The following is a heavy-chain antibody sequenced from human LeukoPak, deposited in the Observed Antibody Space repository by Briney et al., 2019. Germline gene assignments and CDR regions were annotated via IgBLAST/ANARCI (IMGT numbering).Heavy chain of an antibody. CDR1: GGALGSYS. V-gene: IGHV1-69*01. J-gene: IGHJ5*02. D-gene: IGHD5-18*01. CDR3: ARDRGHCDTARCYINWFDP. Sequence: SVKVSCKTSGGALGSYSISWVRQAPGQGLEWMGGIVPTFETANYAQKFQDRLTITADESTDTVYMELSSLTSEDTAVYYCARDRGHCDTARCYINWFDPWGQGTLVTVSS. CDR2: IVPTFETA.